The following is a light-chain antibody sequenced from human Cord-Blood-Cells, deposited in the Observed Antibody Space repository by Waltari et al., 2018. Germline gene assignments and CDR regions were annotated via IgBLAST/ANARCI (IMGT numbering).Light chain of an antibody. CDR3: CSYAGSSTFV. CDR2: EGS. Sequence: QSALTQPASVSGSPGQSITISCTGTSSDAGSYNLVSWYQQHPGKAPKLMIYEGSKRPSGVSNRFSGSKSGNTASLTSSGLQAEDEADYFCCSYAGSSTFVCGGGTKLTVL. CDR1: SSDAGSYNL. J-gene: IGLJ3*02. V-gene: IGLV2-23*03.